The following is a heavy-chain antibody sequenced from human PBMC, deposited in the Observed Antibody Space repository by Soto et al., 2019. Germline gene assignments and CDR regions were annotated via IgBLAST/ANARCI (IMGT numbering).Heavy chain of an antibody. V-gene: IGHV1-2*02. CDR3: GRDLIYDVLTGLYNYFGLDV. Sequence: ASVKVPVKASGYTFNNDYIHWVRQAPGQVLDCIGWINPFTGDTTYAQKFMGRASMTTDTSIATTYMEMSSLKSDDTAVFYCGRDLIYDVLTGLYNYFGLDVWGQVNTVPVSS. J-gene: IGHJ6*02. CDR2: INPFTGDT. CDR1: GYTFNNDY. D-gene: IGHD3-9*01.